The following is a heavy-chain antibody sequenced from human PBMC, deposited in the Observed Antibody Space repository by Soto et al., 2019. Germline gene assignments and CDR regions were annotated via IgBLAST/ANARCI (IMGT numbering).Heavy chain of an antibody. V-gene: IGHV1-69*06. CDR3: AREACSGGSCYPGGYGMDV. CDR1: GGTFSSYA. CDR2: IIPIFGTA. J-gene: IGHJ6*02. D-gene: IGHD2-15*01. Sequence: QVQLVQSGAEVKKPGSSVKVSCKASGGTFSSYAISWVRQAPGQGLEWMGGIIPIFGTANYAQKFQGRVTITADKSTSTAYIELSSLRSEDTAVYYCAREACSGGSCYPGGYGMDVWGQGTTVTVSS.